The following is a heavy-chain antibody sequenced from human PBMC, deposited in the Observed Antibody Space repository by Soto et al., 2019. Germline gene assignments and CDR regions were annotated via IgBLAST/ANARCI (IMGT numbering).Heavy chain of an antibody. CDR1: GFTFSSYE. J-gene: IGHJ4*02. CDR3: ARVLYATWSSFDY. V-gene: IGHV3-48*03. D-gene: IGHD1-26*01. Sequence: PGGSLRLSCTASGFTFSSYEMTWVRQAPGKGLEWISYITSGGTTYYADSAKGRFTISRDNAKNSLYPHLNSLTAEDTAIYYCARVLYATWSSFDYWGQGTLVT. CDR2: ITSGGTT.